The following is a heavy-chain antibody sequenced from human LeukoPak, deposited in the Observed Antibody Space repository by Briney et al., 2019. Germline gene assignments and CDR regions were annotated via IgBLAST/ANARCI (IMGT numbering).Heavy chain of an antibody. D-gene: IGHD1-26*01. CDR3: ARDLGGSYGNFDY. CDR1: GFMFSSYG. CDR2: IWYDGSNK. Sequence: GRSLRLSCEASGFMFSSYGVHWVRQAPGKGLEWVAVIWYDGSNKYYADSVKGRFTISRDNSRNTLYLQMNSLRAEDTAVYYCARDLGGSYGNFDYWGQGTPVTVSS. J-gene: IGHJ4*02. V-gene: IGHV3-33*01.